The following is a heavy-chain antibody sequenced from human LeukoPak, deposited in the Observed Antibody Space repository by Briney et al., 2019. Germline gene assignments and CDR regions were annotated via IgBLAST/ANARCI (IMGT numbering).Heavy chain of an antibody. CDR3: AKASNIASPYSHIDV. CDR1: GFTFEDFA. Sequence: GGSLRLSCAASGFTFEDFAMHWVRKTPGKGLEWVSGISWYSDNIGHAVSVMGRFTISRDNAKNTLYLEMNSLRPEDMGLYYCAKASNIASPYSHIDVWGKGTTVAVSS. CDR2: ISWYSDNI. J-gene: IGHJ6*03. V-gene: IGHV3-9*03. D-gene: IGHD2-21*01.